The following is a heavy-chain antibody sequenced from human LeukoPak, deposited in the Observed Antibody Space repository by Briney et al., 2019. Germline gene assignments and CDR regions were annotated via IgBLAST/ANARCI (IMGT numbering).Heavy chain of an antibody. D-gene: IGHD2-15*01. Sequence: SETLSLTCTVSGGSISSGSYYWSWIRQPAGKGLEWIGRIYTSGSTNYNPSLKSRITISVDTSKNQFSLKLSSVTAADTAVYYCAGHCSGGSCYPGAGYYMDVWGKGTTVTVSS. V-gene: IGHV4-61*02. CDR1: GGSISSGSYY. J-gene: IGHJ6*03. CDR2: IYTSGST. CDR3: AGHCSGGSCYPGAGYYMDV.